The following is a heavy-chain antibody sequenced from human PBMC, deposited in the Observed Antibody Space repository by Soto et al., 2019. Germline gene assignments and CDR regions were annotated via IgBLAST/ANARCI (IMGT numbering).Heavy chain of an antibody. CDR1: GASISGFS. Sequence: PXGTLSLSFTVSGASISGFSGSGIRKSAGKGLEWIGRIYATGTTYYNPSLKSRVMMSVDTSKKQFSLKLRSVTAADTAVYYCVTDGKKTLRDWFDPWGQGISVTVPS. CDR2: IYATGTT. V-gene: IGHV4-4*07. J-gene: IGHJ5*02. CDR3: VTDGKKTLRDWFDP. D-gene: IGHD1-1*01.